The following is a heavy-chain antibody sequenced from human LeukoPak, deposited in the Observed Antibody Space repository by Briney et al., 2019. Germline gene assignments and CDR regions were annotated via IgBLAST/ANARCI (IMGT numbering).Heavy chain of an antibody. CDR1: GGSISSGDYY. CDR3: ARVVSGRAVDP. V-gene: IGHV4-30-4*01. CDR2: IYYSGST. J-gene: IGHJ5*02. D-gene: IGHD5-24*01. Sequence: SQTLSLTCTVSGGSISSGDYYWSWIRQPPGKGPEWIGYIYYSGSTYYNPSLKSRVTISVDTSKNQFSLKLSSVTAADTAVYYCARVVSGRAVDPWGQGTLVTVSS.